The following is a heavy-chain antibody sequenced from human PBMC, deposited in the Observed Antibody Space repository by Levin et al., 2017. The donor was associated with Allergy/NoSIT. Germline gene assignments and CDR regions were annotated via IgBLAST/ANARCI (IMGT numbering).Heavy chain of an antibody. CDR3: AKDTDYYGSGSYYKGTAFEI. Sequence: SGESLKISCAASRFPFSSYAMSWVRQAPGKGLEWVSAISGSGGSTYYADSVKGRFTISRDNSKNTLYLQMNSLRADDTAVCYCAKDTDYYGSGSYYKGTAFEIWGQGTMVTVSS. CDR2: ISGSGGST. D-gene: IGHD3-10*01. J-gene: IGHJ3*02. V-gene: IGHV3-23*01. CDR1: RFPFSSYA.